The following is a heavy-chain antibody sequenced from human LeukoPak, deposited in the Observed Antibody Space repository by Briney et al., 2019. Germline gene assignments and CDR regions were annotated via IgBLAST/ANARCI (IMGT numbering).Heavy chain of an antibody. Sequence: GGSLRLSCAASGFTFSSYAMHWVRQAPGKGLEWVSAISGSGGSTYYADSVKGRFTISRDNSKNTLYLQMNSLRAEDTAVYYCAKKGQWLYHFDYWGQGTLVTVSS. V-gene: IGHV3-23*01. CDR1: GFTFSSYA. CDR2: ISGSGGST. J-gene: IGHJ4*02. CDR3: AKKGQWLYHFDY. D-gene: IGHD6-19*01.